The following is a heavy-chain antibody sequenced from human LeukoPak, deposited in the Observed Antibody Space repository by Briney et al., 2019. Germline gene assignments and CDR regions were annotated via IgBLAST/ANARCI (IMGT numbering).Heavy chain of an antibody. V-gene: IGHV3-33*01. CDR3: ARDLGGCGDRFCSYYFDH. D-gene: IGHD2-21*02. CDR1: GFTFSSYG. CDR2: IWYDGSHK. Sequence: GGSLRLSCGASGFTFSSYGMNWLRQAPGKGLEGVSVIWYDGSHKYYADSAKGRFTISRDNSKNTVSLQMDSLRVEDTALYSCARDLGGCGDRFCSYYFDHWGQGIQVTVSS. J-gene: IGHJ4*02.